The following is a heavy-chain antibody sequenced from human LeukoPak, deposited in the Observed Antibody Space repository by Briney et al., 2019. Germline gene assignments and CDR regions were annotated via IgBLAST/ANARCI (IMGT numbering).Heavy chain of an antibody. J-gene: IGHJ6*02. CDR1: GGSISSYY. CDR2: IYYSGST. Sequence: SETLSLTCTVSGGSISSYYWSWIRQPPGKGLEWIGYIYYSGSTNYNPSLESRVTISVDTSKNQFSLKLSSVTAADTAVYYCARLGTGTANYYYYGMDVWGQGTTVTVSS. D-gene: IGHD1-1*01. CDR3: ARLGTGTANYYYYGMDV. V-gene: IGHV4-59*08.